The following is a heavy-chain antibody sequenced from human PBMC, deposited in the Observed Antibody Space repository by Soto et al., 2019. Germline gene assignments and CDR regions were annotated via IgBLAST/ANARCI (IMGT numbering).Heavy chain of an antibody. V-gene: IGHV1-69*01. J-gene: IGHJ4*02. D-gene: IGHD6-13*01. Sequence: QVQLVQSGAEVKKPGSSVKVSCKASGGTFSSYAISWVRQAPGQGLEWMGGIIPIFGTANYAQKFQGRVTITADESTSTAYMELSSLRSEDTAVYYCARVGRKGYSSSWYYFDYWGQGTLVTVSS. CDR2: IIPIFGTA. CDR1: GGTFSSYA. CDR3: ARVGRKGYSSSWYYFDY.